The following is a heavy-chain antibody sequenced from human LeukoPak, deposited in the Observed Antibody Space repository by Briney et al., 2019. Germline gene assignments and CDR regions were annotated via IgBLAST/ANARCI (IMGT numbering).Heavy chain of an antibody. J-gene: IGHJ3*02. CDR1: GFTLSSYG. Sequence: GRSLRLSCAASGFTLSSYGMHWVRQAPAKGLEWVAVISYDGSNKYYADSVKGRFTISRDNSKNTLYLQMNSLRAEDTAVYYCAKVLYGTDAFDIWGQGTMVTVSS. CDR2: ISYDGSNK. V-gene: IGHV3-30*18. D-gene: IGHD4-17*01. CDR3: AKVLYGTDAFDI.